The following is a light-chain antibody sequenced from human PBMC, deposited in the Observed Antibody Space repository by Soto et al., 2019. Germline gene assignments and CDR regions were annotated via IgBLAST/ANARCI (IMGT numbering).Light chain of an antibody. CDR3: QSYDSSLSGVV. V-gene: IGLV1-40*01. CDR1: ISNIGAGYG. CDR2: DNN. J-gene: IGLJ2*01. Sequence: QSVLTQPPSVSGAPGQRVTLSCTGSISNIGAGYGVHWYQQLPGRAPKLLVYDNNKRHSGVPDRFSGSESGTSASLAITGLKADDEADYYCQSYDSSLSGVVFGGGTKLTV.